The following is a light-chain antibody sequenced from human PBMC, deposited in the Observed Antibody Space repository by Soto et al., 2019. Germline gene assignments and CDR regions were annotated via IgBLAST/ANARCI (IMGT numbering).Light chain of an antibody. Sequence: EIVMTQSPANLYVSPGERATLSCMASQSGSSTLVWYQQKPGQSTRLLIYGASTRATGIPARFSGSGSGTEFSLTISSLKSEDFTVYYCQQDNNWPYTFGPGTKLQIK. CDR1: QSGSST. CDR2: GAS. CDR3: QQDNNWPYT. V-gene: IGKV3-15*01. J-gene: IGKJ2*01.